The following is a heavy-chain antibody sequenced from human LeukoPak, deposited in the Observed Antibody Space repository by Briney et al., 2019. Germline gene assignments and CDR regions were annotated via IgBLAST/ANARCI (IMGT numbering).Heavy chain of an antibody. J-gene: IGHJ5*02. CDR2: IYYSGSN. V-gene: IGHV4-59*01. Sequence: PSETLSLTCTVSGGSISSYYWSWIRQPPGKGLEWIGYIYYSGSNKYNPSLKSRVTISVDTSKNQFSLKLSSVTAADTAVYYCARYRGKTTVSSLDWFDPWGRGTLVTVSS. CDR3: ARYRGKTTVSSLDWFDP. D-gene: IGHD4-11*01. CDR1: GGSISSYY.